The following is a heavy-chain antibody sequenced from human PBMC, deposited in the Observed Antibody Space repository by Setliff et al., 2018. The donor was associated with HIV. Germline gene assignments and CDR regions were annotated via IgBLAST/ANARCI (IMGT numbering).Heavy chain of an antibody. CDR3: ARASVGVTFGGVIVSSYYFDY. CDR2: INTDSGGT. V-gene: IGHV1-2*02. J-gene: IGHJ4*02. D-gene: IGHD3-16*02. CDR1: GYPFSDNY. Sequence: ASVKVSCKASGYPFSDNYIHWVRQAPGQGLEWMGWINTDSGGTNLAQKFQGSVTMTRDTSISTAYMELSRLRSDDTAVYYCARASVGVTFGGVIVSSYYFDYWGQGTLVTVSS.